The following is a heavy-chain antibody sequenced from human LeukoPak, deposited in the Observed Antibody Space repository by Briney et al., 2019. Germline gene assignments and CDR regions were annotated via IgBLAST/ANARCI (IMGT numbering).Heavy chain of an antibody. Sequence: ASVKVSCKVSGYTLTELSMHWVRQAPGKGLEWMGGFDPEDGETIYAQKFQGRVTMTEDTSTDTAYMELSSLRSEDTAVYYCTTEGPDYGDYSVDYWGQGTLVTVSS. CDR3: TTEGPDYGDYSVDY. CDR2: FDPEDGET. J-gene: IGHJ4*02. CDR1: GYTLTELS. V-gene: IGHV1-24*01. D-gene: IGHD4-17*01.